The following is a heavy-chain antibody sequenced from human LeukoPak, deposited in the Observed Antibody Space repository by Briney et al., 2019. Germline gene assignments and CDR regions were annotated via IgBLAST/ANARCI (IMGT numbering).Heavy chain of an antibody. CDR2: IFYSGST. V-gene: IGHV4-59*08. D-gene: IGHD1-26*01. CDR3: ARQSYGGAYYFFGY. CDR1: SGSISGYY. J-gene: IGHJ4*02. Sequence: SETLSLTCTVSSGSISGYYWTWIRQPPGKGLEWIGNIFYSGSTNYNPSLKSRVTISLDTSKKQFSLKLTSVTAADTAVYYCARQSYGGAYYFFGYWGQGTLVAVFS.